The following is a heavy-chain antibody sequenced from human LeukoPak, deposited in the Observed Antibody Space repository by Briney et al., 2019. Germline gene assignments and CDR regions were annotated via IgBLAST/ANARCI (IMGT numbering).Heavy chain of an antibody. CDR2: ISGSGGST. Sequence: GGSLRLSCAASGFTFSSYGMNWVRQAPGKGLEWVSGISGSGGSTYYADSVKGRFTISRDNSKNTLYLQMNSLRAEDTAVYYCAKNKFGVAKSFDYWGQGTLVTVSS. CDR3: AKNKFGVAKSFDY. CDR1: GFTFSSYG. J-gene: IGHJ4*02. D-gene: IGHD3-10*01. V-gene: IGHV3-23*01.